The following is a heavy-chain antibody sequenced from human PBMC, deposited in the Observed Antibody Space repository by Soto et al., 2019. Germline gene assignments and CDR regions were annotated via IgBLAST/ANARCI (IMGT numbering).Heavy chain of an antibody. D-gene: IGHD4-17*01. Sequence: EVQLVESGGGLVQPGGSLRLSCAASGFTFSSYSMNWVRQAPGKGLEWVSYISSSSTIYYADSVKGRFTISRDNAKNSLYLQMNSLRAEDTAVYYCARDDYGDYVLWGQGTLVTVSS. CDR1: GFTFSSYS. V-gene: IGHV3-48*01. CDR3: ARDDYGDYVL. J-gene: IGHJ4*02. CDR2: ISSSSTI.